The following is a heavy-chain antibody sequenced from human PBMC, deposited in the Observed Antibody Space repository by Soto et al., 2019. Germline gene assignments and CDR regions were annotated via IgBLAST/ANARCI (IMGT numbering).Heavy chain of an antibody. CDR1: GGSISSYY. J-gene: IGHJ5*02. D-gene: IGHD2-2*01. CDR2: IYYSGST. V-gene: IGHV4-59*01. Sequence: SGTLSLTCPVSGGSISSYYWGWVPPPPGKGLGWIGYIYYSGSTNYNPPLKSRVTISVDTSKNQFSLKLSSVTAADTAVYYCARENGRPAAYKGGNWFDPWGQGTLVTVSS. CDR3: ARENGRPAAYKGGNWFDP.